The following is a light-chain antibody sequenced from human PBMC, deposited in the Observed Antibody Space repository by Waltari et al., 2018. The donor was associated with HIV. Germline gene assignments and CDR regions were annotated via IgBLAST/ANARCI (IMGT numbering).Light chain of an antibody. Sequence: QSVLTQPPSASVTPGQSVTIPCPGSSSNVGGNGVSVYHHVPRTAPKLLMYGDDQRPSGVPARFSGSKSGTSASLAISGLQSEDEADYYCAAWDDSLSGWVFGGGTKVTVL. CDR1: SSNVGGNG. CDR2: GDD. J-gene: IGLJ3*02. V-gene: IGLV1-44*01. CDR3: AAWDDSLSGWV.